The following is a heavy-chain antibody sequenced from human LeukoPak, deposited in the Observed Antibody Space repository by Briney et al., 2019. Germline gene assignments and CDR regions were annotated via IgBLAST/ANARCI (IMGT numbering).Heavy chain of an antibody. CDR2: IYPDDSDT. CDR1: GYRFTSYW. D-gene: IGHD6-13*01. Sequence: GESLKISCKGSGYRFTSYWIGWVRQMPGKGLEWMGIIYPDDSDTRYSPSFQGQVTISADKSISTAYLQWSSLKASDTAMYYCARARIAAAGTRRLFDYWGQGTLVTVSS. V-gene: IGHV5-51*01. J-gene: IGHJ4*02. CDR3: ARARIAAAGTRRLFDY.